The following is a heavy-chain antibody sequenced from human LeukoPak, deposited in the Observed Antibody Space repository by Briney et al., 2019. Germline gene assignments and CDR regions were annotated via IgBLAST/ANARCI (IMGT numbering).Heavy chain of an antibody. CDR2: IYYSGST. CDR1: GGSISSSSYY. Sequence: PSETLSLTCTVSGGSISSSSYYWGWIRQPPGKGLEWIGSIYYSGSTYYNPSLKSRVTISVDTSKNQFSLKLSSVTAVDTAVYYCARHGLGWFRELSCYFDYWGQGTLVTVSS. J-gene: IGHJ4*02. V-gene: IGHV4-39*01. D-gene: IGHD3-10*01. CDR3: ARHGLGWFRELSCYFDY.